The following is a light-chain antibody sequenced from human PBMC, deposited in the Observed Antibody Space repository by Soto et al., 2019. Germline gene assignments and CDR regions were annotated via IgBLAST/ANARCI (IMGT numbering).Light chain of an antibody. CDR2: AAS. CDR1: QSISSY. CDR3: QQSYSTASIT. Sequence: DIQMTQSPSSLSASVGDRVTITCRASQSISSYLNWYQQKPGKAPKLLIYAASSLQSGVPSRFSGSGSGTDFTLTISSLQPEDFATYYGQQSYSTASITFGQGTRLEI. V-gene: IGKV1-39*01. J-gene: IGKJ5*01.